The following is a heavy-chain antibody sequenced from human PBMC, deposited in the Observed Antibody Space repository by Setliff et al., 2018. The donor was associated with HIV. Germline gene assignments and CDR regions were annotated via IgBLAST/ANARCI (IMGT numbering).Heavy chain of an antibody. Sequence: PSETLSLTCTVSGGSISSHCWSWIRQPPGKGLEWIGYIYYSGSTNYNPSLKSRVTISVDTSKNQFSLKLSSVTAADTAVYYCARANFWSGYYGYWGQGTLVTVSS. CDR3: ARANFWSGYYGY. CDR1: GGSISSHC. V-gene: IGHV4-59*11. CDR2: IYYSGST. D-gene: IGHD3-3*01. J-gene: IGHJ4*02.